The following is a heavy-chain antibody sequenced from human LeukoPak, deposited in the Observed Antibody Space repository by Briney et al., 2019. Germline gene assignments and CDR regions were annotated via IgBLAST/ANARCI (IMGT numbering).Heavy chain of an antibody. D-gene: IGHD2-2*01. CDR1: GYTFTNYW. Sequence: GESLKISCKGSGYTFTNYWIGWVRQMPGKGLEWMGIIYPGNSDTRYSPSFQGRVTILADKSISTAYLQWSSLKASDTAMYYCARSSTSSSYYYYGMDVWGQGTTVTVSS. V-gene: IGHV5-51*01. CDR2: IYPGNSDT. CDR3: ARSSTSSSYYYYGMDV. J-gene: IGHJ6*02.